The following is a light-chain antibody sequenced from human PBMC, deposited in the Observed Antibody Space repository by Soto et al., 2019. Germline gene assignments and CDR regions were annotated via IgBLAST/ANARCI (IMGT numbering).Light chain of an antibody. Sequence: EIVMTQSPGTLSVSPGDRASLSCRASQSLSSNLAWYQQKPGQAPRLLIYGASSRATGIPARFSGSGSGTDFTLTISSLQSEDFAVYYCQQYYRWPWTFGQGTKVDIK. V-gene: IGKV3-15*01. J-gene: IGKJ1*01. CDR1: QSLSSN. CDR2: GAS. CDR3: QQYYRWPWT.